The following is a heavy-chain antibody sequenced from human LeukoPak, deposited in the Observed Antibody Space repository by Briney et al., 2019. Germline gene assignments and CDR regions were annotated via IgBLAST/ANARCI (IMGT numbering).Heavy chain of an antibody. CDR1: GFAFSNFA. CDR2: MSGSGYYT. J-gene: IGHJ6*03. D-gene: IGHD3-3*01. Sequence: GGSLRLSCAASGFAFSNFAMSWVRRAPGKGLEWVSAMSGSGYYTYYVESVKGRFTISRDNSKNTLYLHMNSLRADDTAVYYCAKMEGQRLYDYCMDVWGRGTTVTVSS. V-gene: IGHV3-23*01. CDR3: AKMEGQRLYDYCMDV.